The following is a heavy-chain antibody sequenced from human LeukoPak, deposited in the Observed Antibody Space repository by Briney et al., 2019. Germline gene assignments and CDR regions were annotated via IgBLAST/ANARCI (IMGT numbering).Heavy chain of an antibody. CDR2: ISSSSSYI. V-gene: IGHV3-21*01. J-gene: IGHJ4*02. CDR1: GFTFSSYS. D-gene: IGHD3-3*01. CDR3: ARGITIFGVVTTGFDY. Sequence: GGSLRLSCAASGFTFSSYSMNWVRQAPGKGLEWVSSISSSSSYIYYADSVKGRFTISRDNAKNSLYLQMNSLRAEDTAVYYCARGITIFGVVTTGFDYWGQGTLVTVSS.